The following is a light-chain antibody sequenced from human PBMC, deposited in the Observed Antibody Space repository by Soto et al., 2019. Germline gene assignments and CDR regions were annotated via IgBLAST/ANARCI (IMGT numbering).Light chain of an antibody. CDR3: SSYTTSNTRQIV. V-gene: IGLV2-14*03. Sequence: QSALTQPASVSGSPGQSITISCTGTSSDVGGYNYVSWYQHHPGKAPKLMIYDVGNRPSGVSNPVSGCKSGNTASLTTSGLQPEDEADYYCSSYTTSNTRQIVFGTGTKVTVL. CDR1: SSDVGGYNY. J-gene: IGLJ1*01. CDR2: DVG.